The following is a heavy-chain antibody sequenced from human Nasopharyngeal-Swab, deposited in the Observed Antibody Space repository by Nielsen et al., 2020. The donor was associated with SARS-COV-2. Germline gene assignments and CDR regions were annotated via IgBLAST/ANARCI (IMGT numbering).Heavy chain of an antibody. CDR3: ANHRDYGETYYYMDV. D-gene: IGHD4-17*01. J-gene: IGHJ6*03. CDR1: GLTFSSYA. V-gene: IGHV3-23*01. Sequence: GGSLRLSCAASGLTFSSYAMSWVRQAPGKGLEWVSAISGSGGSTYYADSVKGRFTISRDNSKNTLYLQMNSLRAEDTAVYYCANHRDYGETYYYMDVWGKGTTVTVSS. CDR2: ISGSGGST.